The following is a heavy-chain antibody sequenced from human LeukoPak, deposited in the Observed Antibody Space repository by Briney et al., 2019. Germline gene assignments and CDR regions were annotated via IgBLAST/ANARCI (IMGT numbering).Heavy chain of an antibody. CDR2: IYYSGST. Sequence: SETLSLTCTVSGGSINNNDFYWGWIRQPPGKGLEWIGTIYYSGSTYYKSSLKSRVTISEDMSKNQFSLKLSSVTAADTAVYYCARDDYYGSGALGYWGQGTLVTVSS. D-gene: IGHD3-10*01. CDR3: ARDDYYGSGALGY. V-gene: IGHV4-39*07. CDR1: GGSINNNDFY. J-gene: IGHJ4*02.